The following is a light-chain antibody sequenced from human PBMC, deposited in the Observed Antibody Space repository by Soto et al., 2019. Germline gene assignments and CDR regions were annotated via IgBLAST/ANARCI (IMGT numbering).Light chain of an antibody. Sequence: DIQMTQSPSTLSASVGDRVTITCRASQSLGTWLAWYQQKPGKAPKLLISDASSFESGVPSRFSGSGSGTEFTLTISSLQPDDFATYYCQQYKTYSRTFGAGTKVDIK. CDR1: QSLGTW. CDR3: QQYKTYSRT. J-gene: IGKJ4*02. CDR2: DAS. V-gene: IGKV1-5*01.